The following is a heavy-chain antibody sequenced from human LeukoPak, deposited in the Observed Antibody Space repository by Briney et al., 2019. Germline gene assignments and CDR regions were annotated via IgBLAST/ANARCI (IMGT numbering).Heavy chain of an antibody. D-gene: IGHD5-18*01. Sequence: TGGSLRLSCAASGFTFSTFAMIWVRQPPGKGLEWVSSIFPSGGEIYYAGSVRGRFTISRDNSKSTLSLQMNSLRAEDTAIYYCATYRQVLLPFESWGQGTLVTVSS. CDR3: ATYRQVLLPFES. CDR1: GFTFSTFA. CDR2: IFPSGGEI. V-gene: IGHV3-23*01. J-gene: IGHJ4*02.